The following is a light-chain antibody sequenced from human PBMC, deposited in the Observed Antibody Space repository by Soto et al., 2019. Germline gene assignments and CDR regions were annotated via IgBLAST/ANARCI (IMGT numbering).Light chain of an antibody. CDR2: EVS. V-gene: IGLV2-23*02. J-gene: IGLJ1*01. CDR3: YSYAGSSTFLYV. Sequence: QSALTQPASVSGSPGQSITISCTGTSSDVGSYNLVSWYQQHPGKAPKLMIYEVSKRPSGVSNRFSGSKSGNTASLTISGLQAEDEADYYCYSYAGSSTFLYVFGTGTKVTV. CDR1: SSDVGSYNL.